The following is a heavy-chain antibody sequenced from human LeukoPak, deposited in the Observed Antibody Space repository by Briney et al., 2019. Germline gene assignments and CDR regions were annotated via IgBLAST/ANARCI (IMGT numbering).Heavy chain of an antibody. D-gene: IGHD3-10*01. Sequence: ASVKVSCKASGYTFTSYYMHWVRQAPGQGLEWMGIINPSGGSTSYAQKFQGRVTMTRDMSTSTVYMELSSLRSEDTAVYYCARGGPGGSWFGESHDAFDIWGQGTMVTVSS. V-gene: IGHV1-46*01. J-gene: IGHJ3*02. CDR1: GYTFTSYY. CDR2: INPSGGST. CDR3: ARGGPGGSWFGESHDAFDI.